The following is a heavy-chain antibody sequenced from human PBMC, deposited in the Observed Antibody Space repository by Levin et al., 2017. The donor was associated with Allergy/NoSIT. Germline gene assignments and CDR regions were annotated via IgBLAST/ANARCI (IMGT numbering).Heavy chain of an antibody. D-gene: IGHD2-2*01. J-gene: IGHJ6*03. CDR2: ISGSGGST. CDR3: AKGREDIVVVPAAMYPPFGYYMDV. Sequence: LSLTCAASGFTFSSYAMSWVRQAPGKGLEWVSAISGSGGSTYYADSVKGRFTISRDNSKNTLYLQMNSLRAEDTAVYYCAKGREDIVVVPAAMYPPFGYYMDVWGKGTTVTVSS. CDR1: GFTFSSYA. V-gene: IGHV3-23*01.